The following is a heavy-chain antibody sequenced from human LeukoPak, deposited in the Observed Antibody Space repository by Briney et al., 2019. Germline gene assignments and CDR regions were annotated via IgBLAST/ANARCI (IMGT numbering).Heavy chain of an antibody. J-gene: IGHJ6*02. CDR3: ASSEGQQAHGMDV. D-gene: IGHD6-13*01. CDR1: GFTFSSYS. V-gene: IGHV3-21*01. Sequence: GGSLRLSCAASGFTFSSYSMNWVRQAPGKGLEWVSSISSSSSYIYYADSVKGRFTISRDNAKNSLYLQMNSLRAEDTAVYYCASSEGQQAHGMDVWGQGTTVTVSS. CDR2: ISSSSSYI.